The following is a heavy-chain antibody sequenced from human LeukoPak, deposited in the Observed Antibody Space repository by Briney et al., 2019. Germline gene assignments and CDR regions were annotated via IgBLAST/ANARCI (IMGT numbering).Heavy chain of an antibody. CDR2: INPEGTEK. D-gene: IGHD3-22*01. J-gene: IGHJ4*02. CDR3: EAWTDRGYNY. V-gene: IGHV3-7*01. CDR1: GVTSSKSW. Sequence: GGSLRLSCAASGVTSSKSWMNWGRQAPGKGLEWVANINPEGTEKRFVDAVEGRFTMSRDNAENSLYLQMNSLRAEDTATYYCEAWTDRGYNYWGQGSVVAVSP.